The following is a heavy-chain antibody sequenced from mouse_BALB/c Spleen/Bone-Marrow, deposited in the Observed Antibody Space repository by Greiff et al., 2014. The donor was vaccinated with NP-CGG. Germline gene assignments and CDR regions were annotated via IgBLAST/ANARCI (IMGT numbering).Heavy chain of an antibody. CDR3: VRHEVMITFAY. J-gene: IGHJ3*01. CDR2: IRSKSNNYAT. CDR1: GFTFNTYA. Sequence: EVQGVESGGGLVQPKGSLKLSCAASGFTFNTYAMNWVRQAPGKGLEWVARIRSKSNNYATYYADSVKDRSTISRDDSQSMLYLQMNNLKTEDTAMYYCVRHEVMITFAYWGQGTLVTVSA. D-gene: IGHD2-4*01. V-gene: IGHV10-1*02.